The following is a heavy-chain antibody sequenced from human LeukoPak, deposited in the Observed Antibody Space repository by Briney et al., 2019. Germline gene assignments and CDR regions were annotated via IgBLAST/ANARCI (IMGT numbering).Heavy chain of an antibody. D-gene: IGHD1-26*01. CDR1: GGSISSYY. CDR2: IYYSGTT. CDR3: ARVPSWESKYYFDY. J-gene: IGHJ4*02. V-gene: IGHV4-59*01. Sequence: SETLSLTCTVSGGSISSYYWSWIRQPPGKGLEWIGYIYYSGTTNYNPSLKSRVTISVDTSENQFSLKLSSVTAADTAVYYCARVPSWESKYYFDYWGQGTLVTVSS.